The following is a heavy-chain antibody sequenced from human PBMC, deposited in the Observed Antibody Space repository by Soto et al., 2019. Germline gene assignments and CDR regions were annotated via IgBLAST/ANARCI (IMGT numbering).Heavy chain of an antibody. CDR3: AKDQTIAVAGIIDY. V-gene: IGHV3-23*01. CDR2: ISGSGGST. Sequence: PGGSLRLSCAASGFTFSSYAMSWVRQAPGKGLEWVSAISGSGGSTYYADSVKGRFTISRDNSKNTLYLQMNSLRAEDTAVYYCAKDQTIAVAGIIDYWGQGTLVTVSS. CDR1: GFTFSSYA. D-gene: IGHD6-19*01. J-gene: IGHJ4*02.